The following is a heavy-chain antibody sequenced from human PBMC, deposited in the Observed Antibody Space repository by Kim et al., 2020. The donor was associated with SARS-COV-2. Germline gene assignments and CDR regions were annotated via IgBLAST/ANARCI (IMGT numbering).Heavy chain of an antibody. CDR3: ARSTLRSRSTASYYMDV. Sequence: GGSLRLSCAASGFTFSNFAMHWVRQAPGKGLEWVAAIWNDGSNEYHADSVKGRFSISRDNSTKTMVVQMNSLRAEDTALYYCARSTLRSRSTASYYMDV. J-gene: IGHJ6*03. CDR2: IWNDGSNE. D-gene: IGHD2-2*01. CDR1: GFTFSNFA. V-gene: IGHV3-33*02.